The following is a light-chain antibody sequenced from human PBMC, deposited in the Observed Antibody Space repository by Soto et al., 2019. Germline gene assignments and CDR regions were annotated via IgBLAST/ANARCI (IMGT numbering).Light chain of an antibody. CDR3: QQYETFSGT. CDR2: DAS. Sequence: DIQITQSPSSLSASAVGTGTVNCPASQIVSVWLAWYQQKPGEAPKLLIYDASALPRGVPSRFSGSGSGTKFTLTIASLQPDEFATYYCQQYETFSGTCGPGTKG. CDR1: QIVSVW. J-gene: IGKJ1*01. V-gene: IGKV1-5*01.